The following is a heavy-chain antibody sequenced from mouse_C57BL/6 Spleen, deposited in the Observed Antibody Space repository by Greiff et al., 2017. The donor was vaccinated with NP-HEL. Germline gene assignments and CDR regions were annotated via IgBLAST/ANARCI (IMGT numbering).Heavy chain of an antibody. CDR2: IDPPDSYT. CDR3: ARSGTTVVATHYAMDY. V-gene: IGHV1-69*01. D-gene: IGHD1-1*01. Sequence: VQLQQPGAELVMPGASVKLSCKASGYTFTSYWMHWVKQRPGQGLEWIGEIDPPDSYTNYNQKFKGKSTLTVDKSSSTAYMQLSSLTSEDSAVYYCARSGTTVVATHYAMDYWGQGTSVTVSS. CDR1: GYTFTSYW. J-gene: IGHJ4*01.